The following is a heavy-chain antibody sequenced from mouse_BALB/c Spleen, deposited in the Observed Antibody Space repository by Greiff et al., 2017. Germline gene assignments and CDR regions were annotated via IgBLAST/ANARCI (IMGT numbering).Heavy chain of an antibody. V-gene: IGHV1-7*01. Sequence: VQLQQSGAELAKPGASVKMSCKASGYTFTSYWMHWVKQRPGQGLEWIGYINPSTGYTEYNQKFKDKATLTADKSSSTAYMQLNSLTSEDTAVYYSARDDHFLYTMDYWGEGTSVTVSS. CDR2: INPSTGYT. J-gene: IGHJ4*01. CDR1: GYTFTSYW. D-gene: IGHD2-3*01. CDR3: ARDDHFLYTMDY.